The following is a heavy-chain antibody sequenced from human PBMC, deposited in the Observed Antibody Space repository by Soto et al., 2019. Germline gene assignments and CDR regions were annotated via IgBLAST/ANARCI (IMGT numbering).Heavy chain of an antibody. CDR1: GGSLSGYY. CDR2: INHRGSS. CDR3: ARSDNRNSLYDMDV. Sequence: PSETLSLTCAVNGGSLSGYYWTWIRQSPGKGLEWIGEINHRGSSDYNPSLKSRVTLSIDASMNHVTLELTSVTAADTAVYYCARSDNRNSLYDMDVWGQGTTVTVSS. D-gene: IGHD1-7*01. V-gene: IGHV4-34*01. J-gene: IGHJ6*02.